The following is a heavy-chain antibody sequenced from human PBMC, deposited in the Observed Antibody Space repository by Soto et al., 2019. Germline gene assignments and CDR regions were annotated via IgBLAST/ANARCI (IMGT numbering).Heavy chain of an antibody. V-gene: IGHV3-9*01. Sequence: QLVESGGGLVQPGRSLRLSCEASGFTFDDYAMHWVRQAPGKGLEWVSGISWSGDNMAYADSVKGRFITSRDNVKNSLYLQMNSLRVEDTALYHCVKVSYSSLTTLGSAFDVWGQGTMVTVS. D-gene: IGHD4-4*01. CDR3: VKVSYSSLTTLGSAFDV. J-gene: IGHJ3*01. CDR1: GFTFDDYA. CDR2: ISWSGDNM.